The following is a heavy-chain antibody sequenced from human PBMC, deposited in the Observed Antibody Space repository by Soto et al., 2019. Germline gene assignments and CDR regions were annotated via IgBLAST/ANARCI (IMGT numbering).Heavy chain of an antibody. Sequence: ASVKVSCKASGYTFTSYAMHWGRQAPGQRLEWMGWINAGNGNTNYSQKFQGRVTIARDTSASTAYMELSSLRSEDTAVYYCARGRGGDSSSWLIYYYYGIDVWGQGPTVTVSS. J-gene: IGHJ6*02. D-gene: IGHD6-13*01. CDR2: INAGNGNT. V-gene: IGHV1-3*01. CDR3: ARGRGGDSSSWLIYYYYGIDV. CDR1: GYTFTSYA.